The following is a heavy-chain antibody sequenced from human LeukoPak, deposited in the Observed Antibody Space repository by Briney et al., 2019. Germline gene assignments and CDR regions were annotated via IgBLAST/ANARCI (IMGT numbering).Heavy chain of an antibody. Sequence: VASVKVSCKASGYTFTSYYMHWVRQAPGQGLEWMGIINPSGGSTSYAQKFQGRVTMTRDTSISTAYMELSRLRSDDTAVYYCARASAYYYDSTWWFDPWGQGTLVTVSS. CDR2: INPSGGST. J-gene: IGHJ5*02. V-gene: IGHV1-46*01. CDR3: ARASAYYYDSTWWFDP. CDR1: GYTFTSYY. D-gene: IGHD3-22*01.